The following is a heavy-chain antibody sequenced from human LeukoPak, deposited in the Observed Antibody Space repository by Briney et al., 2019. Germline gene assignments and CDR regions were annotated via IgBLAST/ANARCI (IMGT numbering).Heavy chain of an antibody. J-gene: IGHJ4*02. D-gene: IGHD6-6*01. V-gene: IGHV3-23*01. CDR1: GFTFSSYW. CDR3: AKVKGSSSRSVHYFDY. CDR2: ISTSGDTT. Sequence: PGGSLRLSCAASGFTFSSYWMSWVRQAPGTGLEWVSGISTSGDTTEYADSVKGRFTISRDNSKNTVFLQMNSLRAEDTAIYYCAKVKGSSSRSVHYFDYWGQGTLVTVSS.